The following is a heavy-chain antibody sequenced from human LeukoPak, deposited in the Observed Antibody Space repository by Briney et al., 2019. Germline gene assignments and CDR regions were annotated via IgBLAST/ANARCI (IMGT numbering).Heavy chain of an antibody. Sequence: PGGPLILSCAASGFTYSSYWMSWLRQAPPKGLDCVANIKQDGSENYDVDAVKGRFTISRDNAKNSLYLQMNSLRAEDTAVYYCARGWTLDYWGQGTLVTVSS. V-gene: IGHV3-7*01. J-gene: IGHJ4*02. CDR3: ARGWTLDY. CDR1: GFTYSSYW. CDR2: IKQDGSEN. D-gene: IGHD2-15*01.